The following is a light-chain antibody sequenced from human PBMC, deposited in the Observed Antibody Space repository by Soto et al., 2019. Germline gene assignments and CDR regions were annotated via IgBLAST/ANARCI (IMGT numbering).Light chain of an antibody. CDR2: SDS. CDR1: GSNIGSNT. CDR3: ATWDDSLSVVV. J-gene: IGLJ2*01. V-gene: IGLV1-44*01. Sequence: QSVLTQPPSVSGTPGQAVTISCSGSGSNIGSNTVNWYQQVPGMAPKVLIQSDSQRPSGVPDRFSGSKSGTSASLVISGLRSEDETDDYCATWDDSLSVVVFGGGTQLTVL.